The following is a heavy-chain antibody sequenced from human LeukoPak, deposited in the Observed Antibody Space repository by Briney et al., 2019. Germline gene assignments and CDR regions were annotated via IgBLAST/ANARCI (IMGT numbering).Heavy chain of an antibody. CDR1: GFTFSSYA. D-gene: IGHD1-20*01. Sequence: GGSLRLSCAGSGFTFSSYAMSWVRQAPGTGLEWVSSIGGHVHSTYYADSVIGRFTISRDDSKNTLYLQMNSLRANDTAIYYCANHRTPDRYHWNYFDYWGQGTLVTVSS. V-gene: IGHV3-23*01. CDR3: ANHRTPDRYHWNYFDY. J-gene: IGHJ4*02. CDR2: IGGHVHST.